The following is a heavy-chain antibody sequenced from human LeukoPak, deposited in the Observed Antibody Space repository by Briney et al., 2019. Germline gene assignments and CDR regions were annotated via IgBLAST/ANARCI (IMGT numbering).Heavy chain of an antibody. J-gene: IGHJ5*02. V-gene: IGHV3-23*01. CDR3: AKEAAYYGSGTYFVGWFDP. Sequence: PGGSLRLSCAASGFTFSSYAVSWVRQAPGKGLEWVSAISGSGGSTYYADSVKGRFTISRDNSENTLYLQMNSLRAEDTAVYYCAKEAAYYGSGTYFVGWFDPWGQGTLVTVSS. CDR2: ISGSGGST. D-gene: IGHD3-10*01. CDR1: GFTFSSYA.